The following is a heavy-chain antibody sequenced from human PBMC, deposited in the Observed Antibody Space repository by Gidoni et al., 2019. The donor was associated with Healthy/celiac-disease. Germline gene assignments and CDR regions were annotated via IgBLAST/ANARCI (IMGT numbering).Heavy chain of an antibody. CDR2: ISSSSSTI. CDR1: GFTFSSYS. CDR3: ARGVGATDY. D-gene: IGHD1-26*01. J-gene: IGHJ4*02. Sequence: EVQLVESGGGLVQPGGALRLACAASGFTFSSYSMNWVRQAPGKGLEWVSYISSSSSTIYYADSVKGRFTISRDNAKNSLYLQMDSLRAEDTAVYYCARGVGATDYWGQGTLVTVSS. V-gene: IGHV3-48*01.